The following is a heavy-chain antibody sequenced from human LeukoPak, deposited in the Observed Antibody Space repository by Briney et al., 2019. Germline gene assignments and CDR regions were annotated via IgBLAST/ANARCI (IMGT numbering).Heavy chain of an antibody. CDR3: ARSITIFGVVHDDAFDI. CDR1: GFTFSSYA. V-gene: IGHV3-30-3*01. Sequence: PGRSLRLSCAASGFTFSSYAMHWVRQAPGEGLEWVAVISYDGSNKYYADSVKGRFTISRDNSKNTLYLQMNSLRAEDTAVYYCARSITIFGVVHDDAFDIWGQGTMVTVSS. D-gene: IGHD3-3*01. CDR2: ISYDGSNK. J-gene: IGHJ3*02.